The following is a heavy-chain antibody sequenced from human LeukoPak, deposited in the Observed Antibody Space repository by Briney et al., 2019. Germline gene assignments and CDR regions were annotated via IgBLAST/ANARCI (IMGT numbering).Heavy chain of an antibody. Sequence: PGGSLRLSCAASGFAFSSYWMSWVRQAPGKGLEWVANIKQDGSEKYYVDSVKGRFTISRDNAKNSLSLQMNSLRAEDTAVYYCARGLVGATSYYYYYMDVWGKGTTVTVSS. CDR3: ARGLVGATSYYYYYMDV. CDR1: GFAFSSYW. J-gene: IGHJ6*03. CDR2: IKQDGSEK. V-gene: IGHV3-7*01. D-gene: IGHD1-26*01.